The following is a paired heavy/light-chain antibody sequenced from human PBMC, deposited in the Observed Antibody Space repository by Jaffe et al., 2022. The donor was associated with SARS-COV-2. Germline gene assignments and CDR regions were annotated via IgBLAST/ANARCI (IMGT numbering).Heavy chain of an antibody. Sequence: QVQLQESGPGLVKPSETLSLTCTVSGGSISSNYWSWIRQPAGKGLEWIGRIYSSGSTNYNPSLKSRVSMSADTSKNQFSLKLRSVTAADTAVYYCARDLGDPWFGELGGDYYFYAMDVWGQGTTVIVSS. CDR3: ARDLGDPWFGELGGDYYFYAMDV. CDR2: IYSSGST. J-gene: IGHJ6*02. V-gene: IGHV4-4*07. CDR1: GGSISSNY. D-gene: IGHD3-10*01.
Light chain of an antibody. V-gene: IGKV3-20*01. CDR1: QSVSNTF. CDR3: QQNGGSTAYT. Sequence: EIVLTQSPGTLSLSPGERATLSCRASQSVSNTFLAWYQQKPGQAPRLLIYGASSRATGTPDRFSGSGSGTEFTLTISRLEPEDFAVYYCQQNGGSTAYTFGQGTKLEIK. CDR2: GAS. J-gene: IGKJ2*01.